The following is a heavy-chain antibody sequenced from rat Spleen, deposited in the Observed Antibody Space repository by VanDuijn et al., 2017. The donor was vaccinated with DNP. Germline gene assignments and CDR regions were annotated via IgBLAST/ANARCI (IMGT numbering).Heavy chain of an antibody. CDR2: IYTGSGGT. D-gene: IGHD4-3*01. V-gene: IGHV1-43*01. Sequence: QVQLQQSGAELAKPGSSVKISCKASGYSFTTYYIGWIKQTTGQGLEYIGYIYTGSGGTNYNEKFKGKATLNVDKSSSTAFMQPSSLTPDDSAVYSCASSWVGVRGIWFAFWGQGTLVTVSS. CDR1: GYSFTTYY. J-gene: IGHJ3*01. CDR3: ASSWVGVRGIWFAF.